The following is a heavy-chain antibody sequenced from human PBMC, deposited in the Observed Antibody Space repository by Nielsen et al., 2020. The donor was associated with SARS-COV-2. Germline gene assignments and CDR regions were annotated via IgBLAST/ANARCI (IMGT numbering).Heavy chain of an antibody. CDR3: ARDSGRRGVANAFDI. Sequence: GESLKISCAASGFTFSSYAMSWVRQAPGKGLEWVSSISSSGGFIYYADSVKGRFIIFRDNAKDSLYLQMDSLRVEDTAVYYCARDSGRRGVANAFDIWGQGTMVSVSS. CDR2: ISSSGGFI. CDR1: GFTFSSYA. D-gene: IGHD2-15*01. J-gene: IGHJ3*02. V-gene: IGHV3-21*01.